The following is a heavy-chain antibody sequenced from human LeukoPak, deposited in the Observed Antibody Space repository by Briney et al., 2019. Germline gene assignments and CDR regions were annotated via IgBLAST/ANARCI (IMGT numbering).Heavy chain of an antibody. J-gene: IGHJ3*02. CDR3: ATLLRLGELSLGDI. V-gene: IGHV1-2*02. CDR2: INPNSGGT. CDR1: GYTFTGYY. Sequence: GASVKVSCKASGYTFTGYYMHWVRQAPGQGLEWVGWINPNSGGTNYAQKFQGRVTMTEDTSTDTAYMELSSLRSEDTAVYYCATLLRLGELSLGDIWGQGTMVTVSS. D-gene: IGHD3-16*02.